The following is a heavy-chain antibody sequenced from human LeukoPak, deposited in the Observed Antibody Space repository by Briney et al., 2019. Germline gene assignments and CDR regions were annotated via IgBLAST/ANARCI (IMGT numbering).Heavy chain of an antibody. Sequence: GGSLRLSCAASGFTFTSYWMSWVRQAPGKGLEWVANIKQDGSEKYYVDSVKGRFTISRDNAKNSLYLQMNGLRAEDTAVYYCARHSFYCSSTSCQESNNWFDPWGQGTLVTVSS. V-gene: IGHV3-7*01. CDR1: GFTFTSYW. CDR3: ARHSFYCSSTSCQESNNWFDP. CDR2: IKQDGSEK. J-gene: IGHJ5*02. D-gene: IGHD2-2*01.